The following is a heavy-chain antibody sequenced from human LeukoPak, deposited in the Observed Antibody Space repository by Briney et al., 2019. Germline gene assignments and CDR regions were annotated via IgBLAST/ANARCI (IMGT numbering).Heavy chain of an antibody. J-gene: IGHJ4*02. Sequence: PSQTLSLTCTVSGVSVSSGDYYWSWIRQYPGKGLEWIGYIYYSGYTSYNPSLKSRVTISVDTSKNQFSLKLSSVTAADTAVYYCARQGYSSSEDFDYWGQGTLVTVSS. CDR2: IYYSGYT. V-gene: IGHV4-30-4*08. D-gene: IGHD6-6*01. CDR3: ARQGYSSSEDFDY. CDR1: GVSVSSGDYY.